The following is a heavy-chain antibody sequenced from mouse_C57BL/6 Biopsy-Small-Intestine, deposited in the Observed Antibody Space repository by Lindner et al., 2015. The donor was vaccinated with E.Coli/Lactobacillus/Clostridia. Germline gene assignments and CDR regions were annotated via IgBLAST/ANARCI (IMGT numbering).Heavy chain of an antibody. CDR2: IYPGSGNT. J-gene: IGHJ3*01. V-gene: IGHV1-66*01. CDR3: ARRLDDGYYGWAY. D-gene: IGHD2-3*01. Sequence: VQLQESGPELVKPGASVKISCKASGYSFTSYYIHWVKQRPGQGLEWIGWIYPGSGNTKYNEKFKGKATLTADTSSSTAYMQLSSLTSEDSAVYYCARRLDDGYYGWAYWGQGTLVTVSA. CDR1: GYSFTSYY.